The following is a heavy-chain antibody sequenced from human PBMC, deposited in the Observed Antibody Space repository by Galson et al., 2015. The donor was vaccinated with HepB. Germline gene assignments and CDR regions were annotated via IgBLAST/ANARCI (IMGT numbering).Heavy chain of an antibody. CDR3: ARDYHSGYPIGAVDY. D-gene: IGHD5-12*01. CDR1: GYTFTSYA. CDR2: INAGNGNT. Sequence: SVKVSCKASGYTFTSYAMHWVRQAPGQRLEWMGWINAGNGNTKYSQKFQGRVTITRDTSASTAYMELSSLRSEDTAVYYCARDYHSGYPIGAVDYWGQGTLVTVSS. V-gene: IGHV1-3*01. J-gene: IGHJ4*02.